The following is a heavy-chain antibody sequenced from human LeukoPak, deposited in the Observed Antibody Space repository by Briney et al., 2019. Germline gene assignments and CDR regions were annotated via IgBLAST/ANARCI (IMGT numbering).Heavy chain of an antibody. V-gene: IGHV3-9*01. CDR3: AKDLFVSGRSSTSCYDY. CDR2: ISWNSGSI. D-gene: IGHD2-2*01. Sequence: PGGSPRLSCAASGFTFDDYAMHWVRQAPGKGLEWVSGISWNSGSIGYADSVKGRFTISRDNAKNSLYLQMNSLRAEDAALYYCAKDLFVSGRSSTSCYDYWGQGTLVTVSS. J-gene: IGHJ4*02. CDR1: GFTFDDYA.